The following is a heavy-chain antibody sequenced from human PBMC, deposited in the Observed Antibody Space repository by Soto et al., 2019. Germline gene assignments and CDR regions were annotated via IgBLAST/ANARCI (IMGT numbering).Heavy chain of an antibody. D-gene: IGHD6-19*01. Sequence: PSATLSLTCTVSGGSISSSSYYWGWIRQPTGKGLEWIGRIYYSGTTYYTPSFKSRVTMPRDMFFSKAYMELRRLRSDDTALYYCGREGAVAGTESAFDIWGQGKMVTVSS. V-gene: IGHV4-39*07. CDR1: GGSISSSSYY. CDR2: IYYSGTT. J-gene: IGHJ3*02. CDR3: GREGAVAGTESAFDI.